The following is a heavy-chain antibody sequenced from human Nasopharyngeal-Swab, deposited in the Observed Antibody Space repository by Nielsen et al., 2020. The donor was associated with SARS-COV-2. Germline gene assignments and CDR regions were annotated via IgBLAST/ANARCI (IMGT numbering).Heavy chain of an antibody. CDR3: VRGYDY. V-gene: IGHV3-74*01. Sequence: GGSLRLSCAASGFTFDDYAMYWVRQVPGKGLVWLSQINSDGSNITYADPVKGRFTISRDNSKSTLYLQMNSLKDEDTAVYYCVRGYDYWGQGTLVTVSS. CDR1: GFTFDDYA. CDR2: INSDGSNI. J-gene: IGHJ4*02.